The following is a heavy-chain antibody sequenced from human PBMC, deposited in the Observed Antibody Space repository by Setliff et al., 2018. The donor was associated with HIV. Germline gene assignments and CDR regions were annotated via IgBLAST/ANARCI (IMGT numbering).Heavy chain of an antibody. CDR3: TTVVPAAIPYFDY. CDR2: IYSNGNT. Sequence: TLSLTCTVSGGSISGYYWSWIRQPAGKRLEWIGRIYSNGNTNYNPSLKGRVTMSVSTSKNQFSLNLSSVTAADTAVYYCTTVVPAAIPYFDYWGQGALVTVSS. D-gene: IGHD2-2*01. CDR1: GGSISGYY. V-gene: IGHV4-4*07. J-gene: IGHJ4*02.